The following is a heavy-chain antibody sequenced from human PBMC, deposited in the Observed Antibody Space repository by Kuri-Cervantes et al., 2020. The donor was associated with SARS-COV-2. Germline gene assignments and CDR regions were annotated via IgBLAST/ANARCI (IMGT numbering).Heavy chain of an antibody. CDR1: GFTFSNAW. J-gene: IGHJ3*02. Sequence: GESLKISCAASGFTFSNAWMSWVRQAPGKGLEWVGRIKSKTDGGTTDYAAPVKGRFTISRDDSKNTAYLQMNSLKTEDTAVYYYTRHNYCSSSSCYPDAFDIWGQGTMVTVSS. CDR3: TRHNYCSSSSCYPDAFDI. CDR2: IKSKTDGGTT. D-gene: IGHD2-2*01. V-gene: IGHV3-15*01.